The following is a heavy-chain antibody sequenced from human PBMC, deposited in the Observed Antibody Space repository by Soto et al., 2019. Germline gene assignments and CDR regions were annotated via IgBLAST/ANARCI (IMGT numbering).Heavy chain of an antibody. Sequence: GESLRLSCVPSGFTFSDYYMSWIRQAPGKGLEWVSYITSSSSYTIYADSVRGRFTISRDNAKNSLFLQMNSLRAEDTAVYYCARADHYDTSGYWKWGQGT. CDR1: GFTFSDYY. D-gene: IGHD3-22*01. V-gene: IGHV3-11*05. CDR2: ITSSSSYT. J-gene: IGHJ4*02. CDR3: ARADHYDTSGYWK.